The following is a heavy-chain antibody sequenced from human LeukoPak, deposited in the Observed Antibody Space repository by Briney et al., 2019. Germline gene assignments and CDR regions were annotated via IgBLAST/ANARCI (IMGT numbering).Heavy chain of an antibody. Sequence: GGSLRLSCAASGLTFSSYWMSWVRQAPGKGLEWVANIKQDGSEKYYVDSVKGRFTISRDNAKNSLYLQMNSLRAEDTAVYYCATEGTASGWFDYWGQGTLVTVSS. J-gene: IGHJ4*02. V-gene: IGHV3-7*03. CDR3: ATEGTASGWFDY. D-gene: IGHD6-19*01. CDR1: GLTFSSYW. CDR2: IKQDGSEK.